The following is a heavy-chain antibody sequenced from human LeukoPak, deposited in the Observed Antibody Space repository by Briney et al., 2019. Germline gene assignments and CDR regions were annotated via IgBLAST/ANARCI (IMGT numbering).Heavy chain of an antibody. V-gene: IGHV1-69*13. Sequence: GASVKVSCKASGGTFSSYAISWVRQAPGQGLEWMGGIIPIFGTANYAQKFQGRVTITADESTSTAYMELSSLRSEDTAVYYCARDCSGGSCRDYWGQGTLVTVSS. CDR1: GGTFSSYA. CDR3: ARDCSGGSCRDY. D-gene: IGHD2-15*01. J-gene: IGHJ4*02. CDR2: IIPIFGTA.